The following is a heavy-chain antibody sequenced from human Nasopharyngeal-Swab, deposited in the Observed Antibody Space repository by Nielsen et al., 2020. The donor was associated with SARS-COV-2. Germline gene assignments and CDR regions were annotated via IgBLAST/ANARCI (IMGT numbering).Heavy chain of an antibody. V-gene: IGHV1-18*01. CDR1: GYTFTSYG. CDR2: ISAYNGNT. CDR3: ARSLVVVPAADNIAWFDP. D-gene: IGHD2-2*01. Sequence: ASVKVSCKASGYTFTSYGISRVRQGPGKGLEWMGWISAYNGNTNYAQKLQGRVTMTTDTSTSTAYMELRSLRSDDTAVYYCARSLVVVPAADNIAWFDPWGQGTLVTVSS. J-gene: IGHJ5*02.